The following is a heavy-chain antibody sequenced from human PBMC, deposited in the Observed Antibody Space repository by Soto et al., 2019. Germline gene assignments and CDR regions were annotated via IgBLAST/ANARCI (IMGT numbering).Heavy chain of an antibody. J-gene: IGHJ5*02. D-gene: IGHD3-16*01. CDR2: ISGRSGVP. CDR1: GLTLRSYA. V-gene: IGHV3-23*01. Sequence: EGQLLQSGGDLVQPGGSLRLSSAGSGLTLRSYAMTWIRQTPEKGLEWVSTISGRSGVPSYADSVNGRFTVSRDNSKNTLYLQMNSLRPDDTAIYYCAKGGPFTGGFDPWGQGTLVTVAS. CDR3: AKGGPFTGGFDP.